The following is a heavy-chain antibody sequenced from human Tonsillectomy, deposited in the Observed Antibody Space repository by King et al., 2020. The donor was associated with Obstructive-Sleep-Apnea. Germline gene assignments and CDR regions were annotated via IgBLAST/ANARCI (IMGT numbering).Heavy chain of an antibody. J-gene: IGHJ3*02. CDR2: ISFDGTDK. CDR3: AREVAAAGARAFDT. V-gene: IGHV3-30*04. Sequence: VQLVESGGGVVQPGRSLRLSCAASGFTFSTYAMHWVRQAPGKGLEWVAVISFDGTDKYYADSMKGRFTMSRDNSKNTLYLQMNSLRGEDTAVYYCAREVAAAGARAFDTWGQGTMVTVSS. D-gene: IGHD6-13*01. CDR1: GFTFSTYA.